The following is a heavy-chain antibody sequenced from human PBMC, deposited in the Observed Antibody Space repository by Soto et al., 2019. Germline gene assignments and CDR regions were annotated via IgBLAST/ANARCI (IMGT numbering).Heavy chain of an antibody. J-gene: IGHJ4*02. Sequence: GESLKISCQGSGYSFTIYWIGWVRQRPGKGLEWMGRINPSDSYTTYSPSFQGHVTISTDKSFSTAYLQWSGLKASDTAMYYCARLGYCTGTSCYTFDSWGQGTLVTVSS. V-gene: IGHV5-10-1*01. CDR2: INPSDSYT. D-gene: IGHD2-2*02. CDR1: GYSFTIYW. CDR3: ARLGYCTGTSCYTFDS.